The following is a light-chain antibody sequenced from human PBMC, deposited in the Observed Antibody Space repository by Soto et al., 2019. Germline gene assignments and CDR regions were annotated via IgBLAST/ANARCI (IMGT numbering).Light chain of an antibody. CDR3: CSYAGSITHVV. CDR1: SSDVGSYNL. V-gene: IGLV2-23*02. CDR2: EVS. Sequence: QSALTQPASVSGSPGQSITISCTGTSSDVGSYNLVSWYQQHPGKAPKLMIYEVSKRPSGVSNRFSGSKSGNTASLTISGLQAEDEADYYCCSYAGSITHVVFGGGTKLTVL. J-gene: IGLJ2*01.